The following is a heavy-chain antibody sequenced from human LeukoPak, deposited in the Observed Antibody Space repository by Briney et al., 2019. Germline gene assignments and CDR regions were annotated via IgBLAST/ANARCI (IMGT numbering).Heavy chain of an antibody. V-gene: IGHV3-23*01. J-gene: IGHJ5*02. CDR1: GFTFSSYA. D-gene: IGHD6-19*01. Sequence: GGSLRLSCAASGFTFSSYAMSWVRQAPGKGLEWVSAISGSGGSTYYADSVKGRFTISRDNSKNTLYLQMNSLRVEDTAIYYCARDSSGRGYNWFDPWGQGTLVTVSS. CDR2: ISGSGGST. CDR3: ARDSSGRGYNWFDP.